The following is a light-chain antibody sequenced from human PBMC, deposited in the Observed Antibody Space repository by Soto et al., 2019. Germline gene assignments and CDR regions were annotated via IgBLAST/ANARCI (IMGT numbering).Light chain of an antibody. V-gene: IGKV1-39*01. CDR3: HQAYSSPRT. CDR2: GAS. J-gene: IGKJ1*01. Sequence: DIQLAQSPSSLSASVGDRVTIPCQASQSIGNYLNWYQQKPGKAPKLLIYGASGLQSGVPSRFSGSGSGTDFTLTISSLKPEDFESYYCHQAYSSPRTFGQGTKVDIK. CDR1: QSIGNY.